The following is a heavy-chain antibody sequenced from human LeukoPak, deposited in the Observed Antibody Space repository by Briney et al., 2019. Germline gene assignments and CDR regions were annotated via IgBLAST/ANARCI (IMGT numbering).Heavy chain of an antibody. CDR3: ARGGLGSNFDY. CDR2: ISSSSSYI. J-gene: IGHJ4*02. Sequence: NAGGSLRLSCAASGFTFSSYSMNWVRQAAGKGLEWVSSISSSSSYIYYADSVKGRFTISRDNAKNSLYLLMNSLRAEDTAVYYCARGGLGSNFDYWGQGTLVTVSS. V-gene: IGHV3-21*01. D-gene: IGHD3-16*01. CDR1: GFTFSSYS.